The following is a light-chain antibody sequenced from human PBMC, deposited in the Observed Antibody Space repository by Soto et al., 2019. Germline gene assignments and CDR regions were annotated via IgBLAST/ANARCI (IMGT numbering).Light chain of an antibody. CDR2: AAS. CDR1: QGIRND. V-gene: IGKV1-17*01. Sequence: IQMTQSPSSRSASLWYRVTMPCRASQGIRNDLGWYQQKPGKAPKLLIYAASSLQSGVPSRFSGSGSGTEFTLTISSLQPDDSATYYCQQYNSYSPTFGQGTKVDIK. CDR3: QQYNSYSPT. J-gene: IGKJ1*01.